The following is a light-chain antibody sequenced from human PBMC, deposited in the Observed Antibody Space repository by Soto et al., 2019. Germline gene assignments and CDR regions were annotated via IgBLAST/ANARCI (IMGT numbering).Light chain of an antibody. Sequence: QSALTQPPSASGSPGQSVAISCTGTSSDVGGYSYVSWYQQHPGKAPKLMIYEVSNRPSGVSNRFSGSKSGNTASLTISGLQAEDEADYYCSSYTSSTTPAVFGGGTKLTVL. CDR2: EVS. V-gene: IGLV2-14*01. CDR3: SSYTSSTTPAV. CDR1: SSDVGGYSY. J-gene: IGLJ2*01.